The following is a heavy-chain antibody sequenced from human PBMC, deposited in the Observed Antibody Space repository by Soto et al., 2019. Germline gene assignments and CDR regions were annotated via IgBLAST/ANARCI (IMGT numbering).Heavy chain of an antibody. J-gene: IGHJ1*01. CDR2: IYCDDDK. Sequence: QITLKESGPALVKPTQTLTLTCTFSGFSISTSGVGVGWIRQPPGKALEWLALIYCDDDKRYSPSLKSRLTITKDTSKNQLVLTMTNMDPVDTATYCCAHSPSSSWRNAESFQHWGQGTLVTFSS. CDR3: AHSPSSSWRNAESFQH. V-gene: IGHV2-5*02. D-gene: IGHD6-13*01. CDR1: GFSISTSGVG.